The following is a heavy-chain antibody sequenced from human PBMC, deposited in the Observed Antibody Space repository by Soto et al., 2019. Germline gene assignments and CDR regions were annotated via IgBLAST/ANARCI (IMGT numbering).Heavy chain of an antibody. D-gene: IGHD6-19*01. CDR3: ARGGAGSQWLVPIYYYYMDV. CDR1: GYTFTSYD. Sequence: QVQLVQSGAEVKKPGASVEVSCKASGYTFTSYDINWVRQATGQGLEWMGWMNPNSGNTGYAQKFQGRVTMTRNTSISTAYMELSSLRSEDTAVYYCARGGAGSQWLVPIYYYYMDVWGKGTTVTVSS. J-gene: IGHJ6*03. V-gene: IGHV1-8*01. CDR2: MNPNSGNT.